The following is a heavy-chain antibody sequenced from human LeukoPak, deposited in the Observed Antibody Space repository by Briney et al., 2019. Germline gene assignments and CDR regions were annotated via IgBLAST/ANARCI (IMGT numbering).Heavy chain of an antibody. CDR3: ARELRYSTNYSYYYGMDV. CDR2: IHYSGRT. Sequence: SQTLSLTCSVSGGSLSSGGYYWSWVRQHPGRGLEWIGFIHYSGRTYYNPSLKSRVMLSVDTSKNQFSLRLSSVTAADTAVYYCARELRYSTNYSYYYGMDVWGKGTTVTVSS. D-gene: IGHD3-9*01. J-gene: IGHJ6*04. CDR1: GGSLSSGGYY. V-gene: IGHV4-31*03.